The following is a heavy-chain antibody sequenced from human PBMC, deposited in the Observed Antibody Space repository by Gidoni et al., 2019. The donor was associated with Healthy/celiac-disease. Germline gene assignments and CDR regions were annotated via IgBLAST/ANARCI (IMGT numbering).Heavy chain of an antibody. CDR2: IWYDGSNK. D-gene: IGHD2-15*01. CDR3: ARDRSPKGGNWYFDY. Sequence: QVQLVESGGGVVQPGRSLRLSCAASGFTFSSYGMHWVRQAPGKGLEWVAVIWYDGSNKYYADSVKGRFTISRDNSKNTLYLQMNSLRAEDTAVYYCARDRSPKGGNWYFDYWGQGTLVTVSS. V-gene: IGHV3-33*01. CDR1: GFTFSSYG. J-gene: IGHJ4*02.